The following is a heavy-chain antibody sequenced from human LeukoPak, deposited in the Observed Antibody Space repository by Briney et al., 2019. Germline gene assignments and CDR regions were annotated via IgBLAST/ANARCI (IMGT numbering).Heavy chain of an antibody. CDR1: GFTFSSYW. V-gene: IGHV3-74*01. CDR3: ATYSLSTDGVGY. J-gene: IGHJ4*02. D-gene: IGHD4-11*01. CDR2: INSDGSST. Sequence: GGSLRLSCAASGFTFSSYWMHWVRQAPGKGLVWVSHINSDGSSTSYADSVKGRFTISRDNAKNTLYLHMISLRAEDTAVYYCATYSLSTDGVGYWGQGTLVTVSP.